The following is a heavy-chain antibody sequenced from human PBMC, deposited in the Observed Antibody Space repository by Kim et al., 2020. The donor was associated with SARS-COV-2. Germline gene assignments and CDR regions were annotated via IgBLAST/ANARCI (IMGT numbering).Heavy chain of an antibody. CDR2: INPNSGGT. CDR1: GYTFTGYY. J-gene: IGHJ6*02. CDR3: ARDHGTMVRGVIYYYYGMDV. V-gene: IGHV1-2*06. Sequence: ASVKVSCKASGYTFTGYYMHWVRQAPGQGLEWMGRINPNSGGTNYAQKFQGRVTMTRDTSISTAYMELSRLRSDDTAVYYCARDHGTMVRGVIYYYYGMDVWGQGTTVTVSS. D-gene: IGHD3-10*01.